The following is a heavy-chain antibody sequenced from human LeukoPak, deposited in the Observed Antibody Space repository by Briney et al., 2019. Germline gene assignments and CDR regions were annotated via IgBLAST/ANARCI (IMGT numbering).Heavy chain of an antibody. J-gene: IGHJ4*02. CDR2: IHYDGRNQ. CDR3: AKAAYDSSGSWYYFDY. V-gene: IGHV3-30*02. Sequence: GGSLRLSCAASGFNFRGYGMHWVRQAPGKGLEWVTFIHYDGRNQYYADSVKGRFTISRDNSKNTLYLQMNSLRPEDTAVYYCAKAAYDSSGSWYYFDYWGQGTLVTVSS. D-gene: IGHD3-22*01. CDR1: GFNFRGYG.